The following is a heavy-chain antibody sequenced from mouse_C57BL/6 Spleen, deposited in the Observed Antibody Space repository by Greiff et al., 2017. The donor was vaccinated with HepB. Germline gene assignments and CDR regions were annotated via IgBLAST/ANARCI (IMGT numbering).Heavy chain of an antibody. D-gene: IGHD2-4*01. CDR2: ISYDGSN. V-gene: IGHV3-6*01. J-gene: IGHJ4*01. Sequence: EVQLQESGPGLVKPSQSLSLTCSVTGYSITSGYYWNWIRQFPGNKLEWMGYISYDGSNNYNPSLKNRISITRDTSKNQFFLKLNSVTTEDTATYYCARVRLDYLYYYAMDYWGQVTSVTVSS. CDR3: ARVRLDYLYYYAMDY. CDR1: GYSITSGYY.